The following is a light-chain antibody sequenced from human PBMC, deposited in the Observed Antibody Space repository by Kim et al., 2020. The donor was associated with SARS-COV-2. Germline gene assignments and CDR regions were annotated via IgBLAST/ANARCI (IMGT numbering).Light chain of an antibody. CDR3: SSSTTRRTFVL. V-gene: IGLV2-14*04. J-gene: IGLJ2*01. CDR2: DVS. Sequence: QSITISCTGSSSDVGGYNYVSWYQQHPGKAPKLMIYDVSERPSGVSNRFSGSKSGNTASLTISGLQAEDEADYFCSSSTTRRTFVLFGGGAQLTVL. CDR1: SSDVGGYNY.